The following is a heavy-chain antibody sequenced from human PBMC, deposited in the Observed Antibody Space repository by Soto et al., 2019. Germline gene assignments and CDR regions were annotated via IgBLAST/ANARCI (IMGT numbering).Heavy chain of an antibody. J-gene: IGHJ6*02. CDR1: GGSLSGYY. D-gene: IGHD2-2*01. Sequence: SETLSLTCAVYGGSLSGYYWSWIRQPPGKGLEWIGEINHSGSTNYNPSLKSRVTISVDTSKNQFSLKLSSVTAADTAVYYCARSRGYCSSTSCQKRYYYYYGMDVWGQGTTVTVSS. V-gene: IGHV4-34*01. CDR2: INHSGST. CDR3: ARSRGYCSSTSCQKRYYYYYGMDV.